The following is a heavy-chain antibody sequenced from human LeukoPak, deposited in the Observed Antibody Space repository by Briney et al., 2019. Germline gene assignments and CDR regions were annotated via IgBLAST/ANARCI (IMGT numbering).Heavy chain of an antibody. Sequence: GGSLRLSCAASGFTFSSYAMHWVRQAPGKGLEWVAVISYDGSNKYYADSVKGRFTISRDNSKNTLYLQMNSLRAEDTAVYCCARGTVAGTELVDCWGQGTLVTVSS. CDR3: ARGTVAGTELVDC. V-gene: IGHV3-30-3*01. J-gene: IGHJ4*02. CDR2: ISYDGSNK. D-gene: IGHD6-19*01. CDR1: GFTFSSYA.